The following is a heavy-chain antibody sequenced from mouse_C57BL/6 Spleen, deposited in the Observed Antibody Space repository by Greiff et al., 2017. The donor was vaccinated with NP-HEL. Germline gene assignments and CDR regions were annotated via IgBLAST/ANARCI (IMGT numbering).Heavy chain of an antibody. CDR1: GFSLTSYG. Sequence: QVQLKESGPGLVQPSQSLSITCTVSGFSLTSYGVHWVRQSPGKGLEWLGVIWSGGSTDYNAAFISRLSISKDNSKSQVFFKMNSLQADDTALYYCARTSYYGSSYSYWYFDVWGTGTTVTVSS. V-gene: IGHV2-2*01. D-gene: IGHD1-1*01. CDR3: ARTSYYGSSYSYWYFDV. J-gene: IGHJ1*03. CDR2: IWSGGST.